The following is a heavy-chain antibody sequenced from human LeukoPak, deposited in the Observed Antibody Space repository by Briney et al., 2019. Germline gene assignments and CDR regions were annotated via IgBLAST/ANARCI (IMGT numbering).Heavy chain of an antibody. CDR3: ARVGGAVRTTVTNFDY. J-gene: IGHJ4*02. CDR2: IYHSGST. D-gene: IGHD4-17*01. Sequence: SETLSFTCTVSGYSISSGYYWGWVRQPPGEGLEWIGSIYHSGSTYYNPSLKSRVTISVDTSKNQFSLKLSSVTAADTAVYYCARVGGAVRTTVTNFDYWGQGTLVTVSS. V-gene: IGHV4-38-2*02. CDR1: GYSISSGYY.